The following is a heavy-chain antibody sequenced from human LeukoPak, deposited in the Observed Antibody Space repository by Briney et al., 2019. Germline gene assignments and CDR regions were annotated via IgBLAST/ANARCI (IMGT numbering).Heavy chain of an antibody. V-gene: IGHV3-64*01. CDR2: ISSNGGST. CDR3: ARSLGGCQDS. CDR1: GFTFSTYD. J-gene: IGHJ4*02. D-gene: IGHD6-19*01. Sequence: GGSLRLSCAASGFTFSTYDIYWVRQAPEKGLEYVSGISSNGGSTYYANSVKGRFTISRDNSKNTLYLQMGSLRTDDMAVYYCARSLGGCQDSWGQGTLVTVSS.